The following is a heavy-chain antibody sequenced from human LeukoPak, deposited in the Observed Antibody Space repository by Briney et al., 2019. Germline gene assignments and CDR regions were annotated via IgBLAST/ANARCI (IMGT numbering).Heavy chain of an antibody. D-gene: IGHD7-27*01. CDR3: ARAPWAGSDY. Sequence: QTSETLSLTCAVYGGSFSGYYWSWIRQPPGKGLEWIGEINHSGSTNYNLSLKSRVTISVDTSKNQFSLKLSSVTAADTAVYYCARAPWAGSDYWGQGTLVTVSS. J-gene: IGHJ4*02. CDR1: GGSFSGYY. CDR2: INHSGST. V-gene: IGHV4-34*01.